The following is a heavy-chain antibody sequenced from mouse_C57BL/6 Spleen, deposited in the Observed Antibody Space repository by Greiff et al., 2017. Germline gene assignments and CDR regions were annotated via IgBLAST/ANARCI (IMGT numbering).Heavy chain of an antibody. CDR3: ARRKTADYFDY. CDR2: ISSGSSTI. Sequence: EVKVVESGGGLVKPGGSLKLSCAASGFTFSDYGMHWVRQAPEQGLEWVAYISSGSSTIYYADTVKGRFTISRDNAKNTLFLQMTSLRSEDTAMYYCARRKTADYFDYWGQGTTLTVSS. V-gene: IGHV5-17*01. J-gene: IGHJ2*01. CDR1: GFTFSDYG. D-gene: IGHD3-2*01.